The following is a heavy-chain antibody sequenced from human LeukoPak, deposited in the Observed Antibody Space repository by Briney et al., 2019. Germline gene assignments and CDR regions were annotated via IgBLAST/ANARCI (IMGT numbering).Heavy chain of an antibody. D-gene: IGHD1-26*01. CDR2: ISAYTGST. CDR3: ARDGGGSYYPSFDY. V-gene: IGHV1-18*01. J-gene: IGHJ4*02. Sequence: ASVTVSCKASGYAFTSYGISWVRQAPGQGLEWMGWISAYTGSTNYAQILQGRVTMTTGTSTSTAYMELRSLRSDDTAVYYCARDGGGSYYPSFDYWGQGTLVTVSS. CDR1: GYAFTSYG.